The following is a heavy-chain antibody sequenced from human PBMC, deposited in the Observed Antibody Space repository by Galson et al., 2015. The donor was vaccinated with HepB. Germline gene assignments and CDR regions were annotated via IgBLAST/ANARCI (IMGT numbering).Heavy chain of an antibody. J-gene: IGHJ4*02. CDR3: ARGLTEAVAGVRFDY. Sequence: ETLSLTCAVYGGSLSGYYWSWIRQPPGKGLEWIGEINHSGSTNYNPSLKSRVTISVDTSKNQFSLKLSSVTAADTAVYYCARGLTEAVAGVRFDYWGQGTLVTVSS. D-gene: IGHD6-19*01. CDR2: INHSGST. V-gene: IGHV4-34*01. CDR1: GGSLSGYY.